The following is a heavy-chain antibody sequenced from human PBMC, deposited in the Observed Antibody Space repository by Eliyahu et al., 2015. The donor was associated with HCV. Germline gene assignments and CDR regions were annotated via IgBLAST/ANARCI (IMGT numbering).Heavy chain of an antibody. CDR3: ASGGGGIAVAGTGGWFDP. Sequence: QVQLQESGPGLVKPSETLSLTCTVSGGSITTYYWSWIRQPPGKGLEGIGYIHYSGSTNYNPPLKSRVTISIDTSKSQFSLNLTSVTAADTAVYFCASGGGGIAVAGTGGWFDPWGQGTLVTVSS. J-gene: IGHJ5*02. CDR2: IHYSGST. CDR1: GGSITTYY. V-gene: IGHV4-59*01. D-gene: IGHD6-19*01.